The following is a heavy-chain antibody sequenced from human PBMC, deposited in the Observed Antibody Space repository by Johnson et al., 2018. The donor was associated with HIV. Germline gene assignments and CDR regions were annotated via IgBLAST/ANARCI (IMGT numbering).Heavy chain of an antibody. Sequence: VQLVESGGGLVQPGRSLRLSCAASGFTFDDYGMSGVRQSPGKGLEWVSGLNCSGGRTGYADSVQGRFTISRDNAKNSLYLQMNSLRAEDTAVYYCAKAVAKVGAGMSFDIWGQGTMVTVSS. CDR3: AKAVAKVGAGMSFDI. V-gene: IGHV3-20*04. J-gene: IGHJ3*02. CDR2: LNCSGGRT. D-gene: IGHD1-26*01. CDR1: GFTFDDYG.